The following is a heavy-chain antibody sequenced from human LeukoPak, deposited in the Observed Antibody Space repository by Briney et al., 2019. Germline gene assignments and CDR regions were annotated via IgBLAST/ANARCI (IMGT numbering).Heavy chain of an antibody. V-gene: IGHV4-4*07. Sequence: SETLSLTCTVSGGSISSSYWNWIRQPAGKGLEWIGRISPSGSTNYNPSLKSRVTMSVDTSKNQFSLKLSSVTAADTAVYYCARLYCSGGSCYVHYWGQGTLVTVSS. D-gene: IGHD2-15*01. CDR3: ARLYCSGGSCYVHY. CDR2: ISPSGST. J-gene: IGHJ4*02. CDR1: GGSISSSY.